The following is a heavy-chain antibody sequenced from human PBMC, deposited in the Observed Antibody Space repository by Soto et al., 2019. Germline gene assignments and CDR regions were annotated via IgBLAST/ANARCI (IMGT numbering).Heavy chain of an antibody. Sequence: EVQLVESGGGLVQPGGSLRLSCAASGFTFSSYSMNWVRQAPGKGLEWVSYISSSSSTIYYADSVKGRFTISRDNAKNSLYLQMNSLRDEDTAVYYCARGTPHCSGGSCYEYYGMDVWGQGTTVTGSS. V-gene: IGHV3-48*02. CDR3: ARGTPHCSGGSCYEYYGMDV. CDR2: ISSSSSTI. CDR1: GFTFSSYS. J-gene: IGHJ6*02. D-gene: IGHD2-15*01.